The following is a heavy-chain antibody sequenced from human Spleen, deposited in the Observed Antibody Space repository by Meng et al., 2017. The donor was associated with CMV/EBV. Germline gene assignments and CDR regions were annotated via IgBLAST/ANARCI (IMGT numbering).Heavy chain of an antibody. D-gene: IGHD3-10*01. J-gene: IGHJ6*02. CDR3: ARLSYYYGSGSTDV. CDR1: GGTFSSYA. CDR2: IISIFGTA. Sequence: SVKVSCKASGGTFSSYAISWVRQAPGQGLEWMGGIISIFGTANYAQKFQGRVTITTDESTSTAYMELSSLSSEDTAVYYCARLSYYYGSGSTDVWGQGTTVTVSS. V-gene: IGHV1-69*05.